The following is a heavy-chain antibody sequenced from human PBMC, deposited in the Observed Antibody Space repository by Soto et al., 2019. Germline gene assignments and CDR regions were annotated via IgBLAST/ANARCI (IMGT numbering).Heavy chain of an antibody. V-gene: IGHV1-2*06. Sequence: GASVKVSCKASGYRFTTFYIHWVRQAPGRGLEWMGRMNLDTGGTTYAQKFQGRVTMTRDTSISTAYMEVTNLKSDDTAIYYCARDGNFAFRGYSFGFDFWGQGTLVTVSS. D-gene: IGHD5-18*01. CDR1: GYRFTTFY. J-gene: IGHJ4*02. CDR3: ARDGNFAFRGYSFGFDF. CDR2: MNLDTGGT.